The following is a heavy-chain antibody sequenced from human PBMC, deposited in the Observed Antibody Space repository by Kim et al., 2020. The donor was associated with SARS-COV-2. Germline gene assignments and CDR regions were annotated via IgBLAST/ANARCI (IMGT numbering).Heavy chain of an antibody. V-gene: IGHV4-61*01. CDR2: VYYSGTT. CDR3: ARGRKDGYYHYGMDV. Sequence: SETLSLTCTVSGGSVSSGSDHWSWIRQTPGKGPEWIGFVYYSGTTTYNPSLKSRVTMSVDTSKNQFALKVSPVTAAATAVYYCARGRKDGYYHYGMDVWGQGTTVTVS. J-gene: IGHJ6*02. D-gene: IGHD3-10*01. CDR1: GGSVSSGSDH.